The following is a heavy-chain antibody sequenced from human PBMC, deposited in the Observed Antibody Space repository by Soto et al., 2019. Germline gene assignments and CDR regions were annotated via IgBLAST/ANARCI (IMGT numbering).Heavy chain of an antibody. J-gene: IGHJ6*02. CDR1: GGAFRDFY. Sequence: QVQLQQWGAGLLRPSETLSLTCAVYGGAFRDFYWSWLRQTPETGLEWIGEINHSGDTKYNPSLESRVTISVDTSTNQFSLKVNFVTPADTAVYYCARTGGMDVWGPGATVTVSS. V-gene: IGHV4-34*01. CDR3: ARTGGMDV. CDR2: INHSGDT.